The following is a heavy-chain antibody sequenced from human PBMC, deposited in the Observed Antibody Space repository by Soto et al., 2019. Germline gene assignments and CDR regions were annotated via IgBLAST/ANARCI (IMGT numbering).Heavy chain of an antibody. D-gene: IGHD3-16*01. Sequence: SVKVSCKASGGTFSSHAISWVRQAPRQGLEWMGGIMPMYGTANYAQKFQGRVTITADKSTNIAYMKLSSLTSEDTAVYYCARGDDFDYYYTMDVWGQGTTVTAP. CDR3: ARGDDFDYYYTMDV. CDR1: GGTFSSHA. J-gene: IGHJ6*02. CDR2: IMPMYGTA. V-gene: IGHV1-69*06.